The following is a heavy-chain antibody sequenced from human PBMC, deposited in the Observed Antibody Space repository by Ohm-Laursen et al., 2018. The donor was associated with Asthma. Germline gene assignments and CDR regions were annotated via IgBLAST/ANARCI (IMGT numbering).Heavy chain of an antibody. CDR2: IWYDGSNK. D-gene: IGHD4-17*01. J-gene: IGHJ6*02. CDR3: AGLYGDYYYGMDV. CDR1: GFTFSSYG. V-gene: IGHV3-33*01. Sequence: SLRLSCAASGFTFSSYGMHWVRQAPGKGLEWVAVIWYDGSNKYYADSVKGRFTISRDNSKNTLYLQMNSLRAEDTAVYYCAGLYGDYYYGMDVWGQGTTVTVSS.